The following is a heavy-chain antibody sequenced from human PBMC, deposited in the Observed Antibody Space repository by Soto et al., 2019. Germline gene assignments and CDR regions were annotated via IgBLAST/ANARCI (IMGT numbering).Heavy chain of an antibody. D-gene: IGHD3-22*01. J-gene: IGHJ5*02. CDR1: GFTFSNAW. Sequence: GSLRLSCAASGFTFSNAWMSCFRQAPGKVLEWVGRIKSKTDGGTTDYAAPVKGRFTISRDDSKNTLYLQMNSLKTEDTAVYYCTTVRKGAMIPSWGQGTLVTVS. CDR2: IKSKTDGGTT. CDR3: TTVRKGAMIPS. V-gene: IGHV3-15*01.